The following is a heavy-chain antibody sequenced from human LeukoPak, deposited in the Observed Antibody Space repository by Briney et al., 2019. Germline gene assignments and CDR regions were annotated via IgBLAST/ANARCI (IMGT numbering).Heavy chain of an antibody. CDR1: GFTFSSDA. V-gene: IGHV3-23*01. D-gene: IGHD1-1*01. CDR2: ITGSGTGT. CDR3: ARMGKGTLDY. Sequence: GGSLRLSCAASGFTFSSDAMSWVRQAPGKGLEWLSAITGSGTGTYYADSVKGRFTISRDDSKNTLYLQMNSLRAEDTAVYYCARMGKGTLDYWGQGTLVTVSS. J-gene: IGHJ4*02.